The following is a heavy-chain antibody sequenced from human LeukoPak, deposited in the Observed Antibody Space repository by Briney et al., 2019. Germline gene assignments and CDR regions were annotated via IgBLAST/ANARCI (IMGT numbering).Heavy chain of an antibody. Sequence: GASVKVSCRASGYTFSDYYLHWVRQAPGQGLEWMGWMNPNSGGTNYAQKFQGRITMTGDTSTAYLGLSRLRSDDTAVYYCARDLGSTIIVGGDAFDLWGQGTMVTVSS. CDR2: MNPNSGGT. D-gene: IGHD3-22*01. V-gene: IGHV1-2*02. J-gene: IGHJ3*01. CDR3: ARDLGSTIIVGGDAFDL. CDR1: GYTFSDYY.